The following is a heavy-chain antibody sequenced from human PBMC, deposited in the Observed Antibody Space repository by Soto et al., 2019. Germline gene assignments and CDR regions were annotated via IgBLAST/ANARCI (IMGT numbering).Heavy chain of an antibody. CDR2: IDPSDSYT. CDR3: ARLNGYDFYPFDY. V-gene: IGHV5-10-1*01. Sequence: GESLKISCKGSGYSFTSYWISWVRQMPGKGLEWMGGIDPSDSYTNCSPSFQGHVTISADKSISTAYLQWSSLKASDTAMYYCARLNGYDFYPFDYWGQGTLVTVSS. CDR1: GYSFTSYW. J-gene: IGHJ4*02. D-gene: IGHD3-3*01.